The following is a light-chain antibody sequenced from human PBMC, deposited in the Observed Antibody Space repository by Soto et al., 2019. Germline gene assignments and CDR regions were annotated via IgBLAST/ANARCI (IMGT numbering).Light chain of an antibody. CDR2: RNN. J-gene: IGLJ1*01. CDR3: AAWDDSLSGSYV. Sequence: QSVLTQPPSASGTPGQRVTISCSGSSSNIGSNYVYWYQQLPGTAPKLLIYRNNQRHSGVPDRFSGSKSGTSASLAISGLRSEDEADYYCAAWDDSLSGSYVFGPGTKLTVL. CDR1: SSNIGSNY. V-gene: IGLV1-47*01.